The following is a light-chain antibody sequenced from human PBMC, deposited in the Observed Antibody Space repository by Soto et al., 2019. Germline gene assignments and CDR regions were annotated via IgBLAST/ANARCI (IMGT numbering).Light chain of an antibody. J-gene: IGKJ3*01. CDR3: QKYNSAPIFT. Sequence: DIQMTQSPSSLSASVGDRVTITCRASQGISNYLAWYQQKPGKVPKLLLYAASTLQSGVPPRFSGSGSGTDFKLTLSRLQPEDVATYYCQKYNSAPIFTFGPGTKVDIK. V-gene: IGKV1-27*01. CDR1: QGISNY. CDR2: AAS.